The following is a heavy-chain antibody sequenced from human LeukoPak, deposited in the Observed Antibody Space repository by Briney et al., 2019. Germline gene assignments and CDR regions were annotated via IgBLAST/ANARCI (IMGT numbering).Heavy chain of an antibody. CDR3: AKGEYHQDGIGENRFDN. J-gene: IGHJ4*02. V-gene: IGHV3-30*04. CDR1: GFTFSNYA. Sequence: PGGSLRLSCAASGFTFSNYAIHWVRQAPGKGLEWVALISYDGSNKYYADSVKGRFTTSRDNAKNSVFLQMSSLRPEDTAVYYCAKGEYHQDGIGENRFDNWGQGALVTVSS. CDR2: ISYDGSNK. D-gene: IGHD5-24*01.